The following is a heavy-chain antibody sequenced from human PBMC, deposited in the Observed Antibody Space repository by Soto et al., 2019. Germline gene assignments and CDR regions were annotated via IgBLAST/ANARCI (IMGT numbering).Heavy chain of an antibody. D-gene: IGHD3-10*01. V-gene: IGHV3-30-3*01. J-gene: IGHJ3*01. Sequence: QVKLVESGGGVVQPGRSLRLSCAASGFTFSTYALHWVRQAPGEGLEWVALISYDGSNKNYTDSVKGRFTVSRDTSKRTLYLQMNGLRAEDTAVYYCARVSRGVVGRGAFELWGQGTTVTVSS. CDR3: ARVSRGVVGRGAFEL. CDR1: GFTFSTYA. CDR2: ISYDGSNK.